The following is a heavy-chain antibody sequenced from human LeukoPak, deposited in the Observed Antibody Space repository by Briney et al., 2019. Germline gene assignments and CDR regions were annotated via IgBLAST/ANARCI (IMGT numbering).Heavy chain of an antibody. CDR2: INQDGKTK. V-gene: IGHV3-7*01. CDR3: ARDPAYGALDY. CDR1: GFTFSDSW. D-gene: IGHD4-17*01. J-gene: IGHJ4*02. Sequence: GGSLRLSCAASGFTFSDSWMTWVRQAPGRGLEWVADINQDGKTKSYMDSVEGRFTISRDNARNPMYLQMSSLRAEDTAVYYCARDPAYGALDYWGQGTLVTVSS.